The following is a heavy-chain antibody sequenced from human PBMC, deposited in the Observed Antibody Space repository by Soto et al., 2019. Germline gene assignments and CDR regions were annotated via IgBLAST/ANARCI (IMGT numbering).Heavy chain of an antibody. Sequence: GGSLRLSCAASGFTSSSYGMHWVRQAPGKGLEWVAVIWYDGSNKYYADSVKGRFTISRDNSKNTLYLQMNSLRAEDTAVYYCARGYGSSAPYFDYWGQGTLVTVSS. CDR2: IWYDGSNK. J-gene: IGHJ4*02. D-gene: IGHD6-6*01. CDR3: ARGYGSSAPYFDY. CDR1: GFTSSSYG. V-gene: IGHV3-33*01.